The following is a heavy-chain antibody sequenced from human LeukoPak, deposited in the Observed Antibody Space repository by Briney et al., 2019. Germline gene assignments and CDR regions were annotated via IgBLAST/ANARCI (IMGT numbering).Heavy chain of an antibody. CDR2: ISSSSSYI. D-gene: IGHD3-16*01. CDR3: ARDRIMITFDTSYRDAFDI. V-gene: IGHV3-21*01. J-gene: IGHJ3*02. CDR1: GFTFSSYS. Sequence: GGSLRLSCAASGFTFSSYSMNWVRQAPGKGLEWVSSISSSSSYIYYADSVKGRFTISRGNAKNSLYLQMNSLRAEDTAVYYCARDRIMITFDTSYRDAFDIWGQGTMVTVSS.